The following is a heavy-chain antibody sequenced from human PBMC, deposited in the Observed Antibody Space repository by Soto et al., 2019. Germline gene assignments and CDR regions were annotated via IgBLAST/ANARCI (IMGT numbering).Heavy chain of an antibody. CDR3: AIPSLYYDILTGYPLRYYMDD. Sequence: ASVKVSCKASGYTFTSYDINWVRQATGQGLEWMGWMNPNSGNTGYAQKFQGRVTMTRNTSISAAYMELSSLRSEDTAVYYCAIPSLYYDILTGYPLRYYMDDWGKGTTVTVSS. D-gene: IGHD3-9*01. V-gene: IGHV1-8*01. CDR2: MNPNSGNT. J-gene: IGHJ6*03. CDR1: GYTFTSYD.